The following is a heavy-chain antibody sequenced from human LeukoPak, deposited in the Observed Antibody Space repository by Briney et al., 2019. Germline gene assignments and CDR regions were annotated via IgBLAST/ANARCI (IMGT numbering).Heavy chain of an antibody. D-gene: IGHD3-10*01. CDR2: ISASGGST. J-gene: IGHJ6*03. Sequence: PGGSLRLSCAASGFTFTSYAMSWVRQAPKKGLEWVSVISASGGSTNYADSVKGRFTISRDNPKNTLYLQMNSLRAEDSAVYYCAKNYGSGSSVKYYYYMDVWGKGTTVTVSS. V-gene: IGHV3-23*01. CDR3: AKNYGSGSSVKYYYYMDV. CDR1: GFTFTSYA.